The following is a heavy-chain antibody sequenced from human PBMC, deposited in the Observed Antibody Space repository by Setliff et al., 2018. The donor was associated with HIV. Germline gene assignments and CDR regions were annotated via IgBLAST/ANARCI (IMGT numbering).Heavy chain of an antibody. CDR1: GYTFTDYY. CDR3: TTPLDSSGYFGSDYFDY. J-gene: IGHJ4*02. CDR2: VDPEDGET. V-gene: IGHV1-69-2*01. Sequence: ASVKVSCKASGYTFTDYYIHWVQQAPGKGLEWMGRVDPEDGETTYAEKFQGRITITADTSTDTAYLELSSLRSEDSAFYYCTTPLDSSGYFGSDYFDYWGQGALVTVS. D-gene: IGHD3-22*01.